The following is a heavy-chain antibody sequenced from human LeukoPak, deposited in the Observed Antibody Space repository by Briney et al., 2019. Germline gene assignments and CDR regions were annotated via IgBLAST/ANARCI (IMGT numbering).Heavy chain of an antibody. CDR3: ARGVATMNYYCYYMDV. V-gene: IGHV1-18*01. Sequence: ASVKVSCKASGYTFTTYVMHWVRQAPGQGLEWMGWISAYNGNTNYAQKLQGRVTMTTDTSTSTAYMELRSLRSDDTAVYYCARGVATMNYYCYYMDVWGKGTTVTVSS. J-gene: IGHJ6*03. CDR2: ISAYNGNT. CDR1: GYTFTTYV. D-gene: IGHD5-12*01.